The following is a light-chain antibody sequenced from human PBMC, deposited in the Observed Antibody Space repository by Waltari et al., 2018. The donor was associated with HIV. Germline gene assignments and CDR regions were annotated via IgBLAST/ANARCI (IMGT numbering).Light chain of an antibody. Sequence: QSVLTQPPSASGTPGQRVTISCSGSSSHIGHNAESWYQQFPGTAPKLLIYSNNQRPSGVPDRFSGSKPGTSASLAISGLQSEDEANYYCETLDDNLNGPVFGGGTKLTVL. CDR2: SNN. J-gene: IGLJ2*01. CDR1: SSHIGHNA. CDR3: ETLDDNLNGPV. V-gene: IGLV1-44*01.